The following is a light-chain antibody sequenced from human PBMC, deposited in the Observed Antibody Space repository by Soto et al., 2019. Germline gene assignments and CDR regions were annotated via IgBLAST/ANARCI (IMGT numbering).Light chain of an antibody. CDR2: DVS. V-gene: IGLV2-14*01. Sequence: QSALTQPASVSGSPWQSITISCTGTSSDVGGYNYVSWYQQHPGKAPKLMIYDVSNRPSGVSNRFSGSKSGNTASLTISGLQAEDEADYYCSSYTSSSTNVFGTGTKV. CDR3: SSYTSSSTNV. CDR1: SSDVGGYNY. J-gene: IGLJ1*01.